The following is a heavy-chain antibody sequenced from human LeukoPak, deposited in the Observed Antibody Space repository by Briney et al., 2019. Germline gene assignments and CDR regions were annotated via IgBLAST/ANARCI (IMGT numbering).Heavy chain of an antibody. CDR3: ANSYTTSPRIPYDS. CDR2: ISGSGSST. CDR1: GFTFSNYA. J-gene: IGHJ4*02. V-gene: IGHV3-23*01. D-gene: IGHD1-26*01. Sequence: PGGSLRLSCAASGFTFSNYAMTWVRQAPGKGLEWVSAISGSGSSTYYAGSVKGRFTISRDNSKNTLYLEMNSLRAEDTAVYYCANSYTTSPRIPYDSWGQGTLVTVSP.